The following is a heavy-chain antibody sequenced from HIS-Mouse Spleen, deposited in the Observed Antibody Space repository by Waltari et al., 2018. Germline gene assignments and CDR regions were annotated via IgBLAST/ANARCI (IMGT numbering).Heavy chain of an antibody. D-gene: IGHD7-27*01. CDR3: ARETGDASDAFDI. J-gene: IGHJ3*02. V-gene: IGHV5-51*03. Sequence: EVQLVQSGAEVKKPGESLKISCKGSGYSFTSYWIGWVRQMPGKVLEWMGVIYPRDSDTSFRPSFQGQVTISADKSISTAYLQWSSLKASDTAMYYCARETGDASDAFDIWGQGTMVTVSS. CDR2: IYPRDSDT. CDR1: GYSFTSYW.